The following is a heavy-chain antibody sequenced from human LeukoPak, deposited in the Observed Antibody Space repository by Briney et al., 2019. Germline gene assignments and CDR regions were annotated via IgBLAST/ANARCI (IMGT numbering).Heavy chain of an antibody. V-gene: IGHV4-59*11. D-gene: IGHD5-18*01. CDR1: GGSISSHY. CDR2: IYYSGST. Sequence: SETLSLTCTVSGGSISSHYWSWIRQPPGKGLEWIGYIYYSGSTNYNPSLKSRVTISVDTSKNQFSLKLSSVTAADTAVYYCARARGYSYGDYYYYYMDVWGKGTTVTVSS. CDR3: ARARGYSYGDYYYYYMDV. J-gene: IGHJ6*03.